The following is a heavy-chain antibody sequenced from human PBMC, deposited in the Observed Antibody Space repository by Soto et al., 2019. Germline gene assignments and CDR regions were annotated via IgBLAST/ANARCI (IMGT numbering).Heavy chain of an antibody. V-gene: IGHV3-30*18. J-gene: IGHJ4*02. Sequence: GGSLRLSCAASGFTFSSYGMHWVRQAPGKGLEWVAVISYDGSNKYYADSVKGRFTISRDNSKNTLYLQMNSLRAEDTAVYYCAKRAYNWNYFDYWGQGTLVTVSS. D-gene: IGHD1-20*01. CDR1: GFTFSSYG. CDR3: AKRAYNWNYFDY. CDR2: ISYDGSNK.